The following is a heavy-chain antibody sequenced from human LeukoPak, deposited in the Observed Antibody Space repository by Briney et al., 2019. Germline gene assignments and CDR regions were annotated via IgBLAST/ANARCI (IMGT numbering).Heavy chain of an antibody. V-gene: IGHV4-30-4*01. CDR1: GGSISSGDYC. Sequence: SETLSLTCTVSGGSISSGDYCWSWIRQPPGKGLEWTAYMNYSGSTYYNPSLKSRVTMSADTSKNQLSLKLSPVTAADTAVYYCVRPYYYDSRIDPWGQGILVTVS. CDR2: MNYSGST. D-gene: IGHD3-22*01. CDR3: VRPYYYDSRIDP. J-gene: IGHJ5*02.